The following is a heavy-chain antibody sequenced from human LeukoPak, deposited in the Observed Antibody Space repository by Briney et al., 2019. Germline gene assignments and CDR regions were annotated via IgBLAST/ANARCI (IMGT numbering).Heavy chain of an antibody. J-gene: IGHJ6*03. CDR2: IYYSGST. CDR3: ARRSYGDYDYCYYYMDV. D-gene: IGHD4-17*01. V-gene: IGHV4-59*08. CDR1: GGSISSYY. Sequence: SETLSLTCTVSGGSISSYYWSWIRQPPGKGLEWIGYIYYSGSTNYNPSLKSRVTISVDTSKNQFSLKLSSVTAADTAVYYCARRSYGDYDYCYYYMDVWGKGTTVTVSS.